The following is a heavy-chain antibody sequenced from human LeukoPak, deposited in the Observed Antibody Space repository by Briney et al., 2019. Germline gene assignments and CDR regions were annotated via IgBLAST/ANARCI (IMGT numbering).Heavy chain of an antibody. Sequence: PSETLSLTCTVSGGSISSYYWNWIRQPPGEGLEWIGYIYHSGSTNYNPSLKSRVTLSVDTSKNQFSLKLSSVTAADTAVYYCARDRYYDGAPEPDYWGQGTLVTVSS. D-gene: IGHD3-22*01. CDR1: GGSISSYY. CDR2: IYHSGST. J-gene: IGHJ4*02. V-gene: IGHV4-59*01. CDR3: ARDRYYDGAPEPDY.